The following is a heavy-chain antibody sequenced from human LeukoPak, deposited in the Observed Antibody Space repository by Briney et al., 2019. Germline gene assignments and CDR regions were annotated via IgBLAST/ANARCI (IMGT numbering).Heavy chain of an antibody. CDR1: GGSFGDYS. J-gene: IGHJ4*02. CDR3: ARGGSSVDY. Sequence: SETLSLTCAVFGGSFGDYSWIWVRQPPGKGLEWIGEINHSGNTNYNPSLKSRVTISIDTSKNQFSLKLNSVTAADTAVYYCARGGSSVDYWGQGTLVTVSS. V-gene: IGHV4-34*01. CDR2: INHSGNT. D-gene: IGHD6-6*01.